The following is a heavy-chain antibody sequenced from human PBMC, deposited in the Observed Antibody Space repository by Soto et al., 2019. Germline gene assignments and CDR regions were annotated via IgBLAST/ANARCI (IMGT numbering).Heavy chain of an antibody. Sequence: EVQLVESGGGLVQPGGSLRLSCAASGFTFSSYIMNWVRQAPGQGLEWVSYISSTSRTIYYADSVKGRFPISRDNAKNSLYLQMNSVRGEDTAVYYCARDWSTAGMDVWGQGTTVTVSS. CDR2: ISSTSRTI. J-gene: IGHJ6*02. CDR3: ARDWSTAGMDV. CDR1: GFTFSSYI. D-gene: IGHD4-17*01. V-gene: IGHV3-48*01.